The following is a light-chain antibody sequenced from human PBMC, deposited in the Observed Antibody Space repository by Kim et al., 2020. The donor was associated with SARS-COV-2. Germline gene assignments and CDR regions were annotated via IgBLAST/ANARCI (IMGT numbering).Light chain of an antibody. Sequence: GQSITISVTGTGRNICTYSYFSVHQHHRGIAPNLMLEDVTKRPSGVSDLFSCTKAGNTASLTISGLQTEDEADYCGSSYTAISTLVFGGGTKVTVL. CDR2: DVT. J-gene: IGLJ2*01. CDR1: GRNICTYSY. V-gene: IGLV2-14*03. CDR3: SSYTAISTLV.